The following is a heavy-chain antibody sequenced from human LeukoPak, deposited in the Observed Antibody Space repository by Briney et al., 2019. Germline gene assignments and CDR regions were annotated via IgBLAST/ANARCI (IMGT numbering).Heavy chain of an antibody. Sequence: GRSLRLSCAASGFTFDDYAMHWVRQAPGKGLEWVSGISWNSGSIGYADSVKGRFTISRDNAKNSLYLQMNSLRAEDTALYYCAKDRERWELLYYFDYWGQGTLVTVSS. J-gene: IGHJ4*02. V-gene: IGHV3-9*01. CDR3: AKDRERWELLYYFDY. CDR2: ISWNSGSI. CDR1: GFTFDDYA. D-gene: IGHD1-26*01.